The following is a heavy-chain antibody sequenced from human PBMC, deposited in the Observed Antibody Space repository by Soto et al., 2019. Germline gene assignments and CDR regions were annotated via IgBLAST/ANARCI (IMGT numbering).Heavy chain of an antibody. CDR3: ARVERGTATTVVDAFDI. CDR1: GGFVTSGSYY. D-gene: IGHD1-1*01. V-gene: IGHV4-34*01. Sequence: SETLSLTCAVYGGFVTSGSYYWSWVRQPPGKGLEWIGEMSHSGGTHFNPSLKSRVTISVDTSKNQFTLKMSSVTAADTALYYCARVERGTATTVVDAFDIWGPGTMVT. CDR2: MSHSGGT. J-gene: IGHJ3*02.